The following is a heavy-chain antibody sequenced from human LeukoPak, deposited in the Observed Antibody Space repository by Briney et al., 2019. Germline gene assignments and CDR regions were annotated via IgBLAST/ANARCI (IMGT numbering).Heavy chain of an antibody. D-gene: IGHD2-8*02. Sequence: SETLSVTCTVSGDSMTNYYWNWIRQPPGKGLEWIGYIYYSGSTYYNPSLKSRVTISVDTSKNQFSLKLNSVTAADTAVYYCARTGGTIDYWGQGTLDTVSS. J-gene: IGHJ4*02. CDR2: IYYSGST. CDR3: ARTGGTIDY. V-gene: IGHV4-59*06. CDR1: GDSMTNYY.